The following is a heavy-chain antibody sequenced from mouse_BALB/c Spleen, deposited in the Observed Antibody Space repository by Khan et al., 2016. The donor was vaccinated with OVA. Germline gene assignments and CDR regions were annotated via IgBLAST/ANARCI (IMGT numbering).Heavy chain of an antibody. V-gene: IGHV5-9*02. D-gene: IGHD2-10*01. CDR1: GFAFNSYD. CDR2: ISSTGTYT. CDR3: TRPSYYGKPWFTY. J-gene: IGHJ3*01. Sequence: EVQLVESGGGLVKPGGSLKLSCEVSGFAFNSYDMSWVRQTPEKRLEWVATISSTGTYTYYPDSVKGRFPISRDTARNTLYLQMSSRQSEETALYCCTRPSYYGKPWFTYWGQGTLVTVSA.